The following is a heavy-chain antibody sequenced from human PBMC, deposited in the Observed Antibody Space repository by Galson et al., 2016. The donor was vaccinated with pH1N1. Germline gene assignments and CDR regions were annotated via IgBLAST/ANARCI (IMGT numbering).Heavy chain of an antibody. CDR3: ARGLLSERSVGAGC. CDR1: GFTLSSHW. V-gene: IGHV3-74*01. Sequence: SLRLSCAASGFTLSSHWIHWVRQAPGKGLVWVSRINGDGSSTSYADFVKGRFTISRDNVKSTVYLQMNSLRAEDTALYYCARGLLSERSVGAGCWGQGTLVSV. CDR2: INGDGSST. J-gene: IGHJ4*02. D-gene: IGHD1-26*01.